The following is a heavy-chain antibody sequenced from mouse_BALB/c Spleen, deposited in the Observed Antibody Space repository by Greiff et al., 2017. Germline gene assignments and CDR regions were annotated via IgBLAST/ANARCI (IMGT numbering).Heavy chain of an antibody. CDR1: GFTFSSYA. CDR3: ASLTGKAMDY. CDR2: ISSGGSYT. D-gene: IGHD4-1*01. V-gene: IGHV5-9-3*01. J-gene: IGHJ4*01. Sequence: EVQVVESGGGLVKPGGSLKLSCAASGFTFSSYAMSWVRQTPEKRLEWVATISSGGSYTYYPDSVKGRFTISRDNAKNTLYLQMSSLRSEDTAMYYCASLTGKAMDYWGQGTSVTVSS.